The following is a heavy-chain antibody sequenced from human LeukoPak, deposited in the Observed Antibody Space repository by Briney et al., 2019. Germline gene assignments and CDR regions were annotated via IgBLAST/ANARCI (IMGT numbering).Heavy chain of an antibody. J-gene: IGHJ6*02. V-gene: IGHV4-61*02. D-gene: IGHD5-18*01. CDR1: GGSISSGSYY. Sequence: PSETLSLTCTVSGGSISSGSYYWSGIRQPAGKGLEWIGRIYTSGSTNYNPSLKSRVTISVDTSKNQFSLKLSSVTAADTAVYYCARDLRGYSYGSNYYYYYGMDVWGQGTTVTVSS. CDR3: ARDLRGYSYGSNYYYYYGMDV. CDR2: IYTSGST.